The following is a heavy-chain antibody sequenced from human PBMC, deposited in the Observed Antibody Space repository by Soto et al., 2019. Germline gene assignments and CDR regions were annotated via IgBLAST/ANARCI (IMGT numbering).Heavy chain of an antibody. D-gene: IGHD3-9*01. CDR2: ISTSSSYT. Sequence: PGGSLRLSCAASGFTFSDYYMNWIRQAPGKGLEWVSYISTSSSYTNYADSVKGRFTISRDNAKNSLYLQMSSLRAEDTAVYYCARDRSYDILTGYTSGMDVSGQGTTVTVSS. J-gene: IGHJ6*01. CDR3: ARDRSYDILTGYTSGMDV. V-gene: IGHV3-11*05. CDR1: GFTFSDYY.